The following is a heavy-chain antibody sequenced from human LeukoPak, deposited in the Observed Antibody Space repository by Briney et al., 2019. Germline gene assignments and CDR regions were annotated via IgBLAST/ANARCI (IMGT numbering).Heavy chain of an antibody. V-gene: IGHV4-39*07. D-gene: IGHD3-10*01. CDR3: ARRVWFGARGENAFDI. Sequence: KPSETLSLTCIVSGGSISSSSYYWGWIRQPPGKGLEWIGNMYYDGSTLYNPSLKSRVTISVDTSKNQFSLKLSSVTAADTAVYYCARRVWFGARGENAFDIWGQGTMVTVSS. CDR2: MYYDGST. CDR1: GGSISSSSYY. J-gene: IGHJ3*02.